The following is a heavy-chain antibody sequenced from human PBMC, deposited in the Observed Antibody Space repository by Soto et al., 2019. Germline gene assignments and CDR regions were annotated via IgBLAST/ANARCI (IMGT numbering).Heavy chain of an antibody. J-gene: IGHJ6*02. V-gene: IGHV1-69*13. D-gene: IGHD6-13*01. Sequence: SVKVSCKASGGTFSSYAISWVRQAPGQGLEWMGGIIPIFGTANYAQKFQGRVTITADESTSTAYMELSSLRSEDTAVYYCARVFLARDIAAAGTYYYYGMDVWGQGTTVTVSS. CDR2: IIPIFGTA. CDR1: GGTFSSYA. CDR3: ARVFLARDIAAAGTYYYYGMDV.